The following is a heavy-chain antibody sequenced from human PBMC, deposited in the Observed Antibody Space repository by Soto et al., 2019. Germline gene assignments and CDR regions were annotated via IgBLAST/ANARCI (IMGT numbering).Heavy chain of an antibody. CDR2: IYYTGST. CDR1: GDSISNGDYY. Sequence: QVQLQESGPGLVKPSQTLSLTCTVSGDSISNGDYYWSWIRQPPGKGLEWIGYIYYTGSTYYNPSLQSRFTIPVDTSKSQFSLTLTSVTVADTAVYYCARMPHLGYCSDHGGDRDYWGQGTLVTVSS. J-gene: IGHJ4*02. CDR3: ARMPHLGYCSDHGGDRDY. V-gene: IGHV4-30-4*01. D-gene: IGHD2-15*01.